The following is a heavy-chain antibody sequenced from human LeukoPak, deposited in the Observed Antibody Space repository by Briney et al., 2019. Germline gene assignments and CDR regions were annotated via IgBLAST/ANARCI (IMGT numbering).Heavy chain of an antibody. V-gene: IGHV3-23*01. CDR1: EFTFSTYA. J-gene: IGHJ4*02. CDR3: AKVAGYSYVGVYYFDY. CDR2: ISGSGGST. D-gene: IGHD5-18*01. Sequence: GGSLRLSCAASEFTFSTYAMNWVRQAPGKGLEWVSAISGSGGSTYYADSVKGRFSISRDNSKNTLYLQMNSLRAEDTAVYYCAKVAGYSYVGVYYFDYWGQGTLVTVSS.